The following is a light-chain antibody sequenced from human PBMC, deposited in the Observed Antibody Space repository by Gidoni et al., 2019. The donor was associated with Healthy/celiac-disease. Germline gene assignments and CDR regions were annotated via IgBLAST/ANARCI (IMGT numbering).Light chain of an antibody. CDR2: GAS. J-gene: IGKJ2*01. V-gene: IGKV3-20*01. CDR1: QSVSSSY. Sequence: EIVLTQSPGTLSLSPGERAPLSCRASQSVSSSYLAWYQQKPGQAPRLLIYGASSRATGIPDRFSGSGSGTDFTLTISRLEPEDFAVYYCQQYGSSPPGYTFXQXTKLXIK. CDR3: QQYGSSPPGYT.